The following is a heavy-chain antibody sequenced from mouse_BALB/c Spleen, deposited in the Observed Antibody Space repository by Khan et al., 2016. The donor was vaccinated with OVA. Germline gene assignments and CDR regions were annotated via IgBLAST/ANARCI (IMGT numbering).Heavy chain of an antibody. D-gene: IGHD2-2*01. V-gene: IGHV9-3-1*01. CDR2: INTYTGES. J-gene: IGHJ2*01. CDR3: VRFHGGY. CDR1: GYTFTNYV. Sequence: QIQLVQSGPELKKPGETVKISCKASGYTFTNYVMNWVKQSPGKGLKWMGWINTYTGESTYADDFKGRFAFSLETSASTAYLLINSLKNEDTATYSLVRFHGGYWGQGTTLTVSS.